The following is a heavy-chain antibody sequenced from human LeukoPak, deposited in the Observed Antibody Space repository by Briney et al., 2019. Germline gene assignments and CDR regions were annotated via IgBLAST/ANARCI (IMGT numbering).Heavy chain of an antibody. V-gene: IGHV3-9*01. CDR3: AKDEQQLGLYYYGMDV. J-gene: IGHJ6*02. Sequence: GGSLRLSCAASGFTFSDYSMNWVRQAPGKGLEWVSGISWNSGSIGYADSVKGRFTISRDNAKNSLYLQMNSLRAEDTALYYCAKDEQQLGLYYYGMDVWGQGTTVTVSS. CDR1: GFTFSDYS. CDR2: ISWNSGSI. D-gene: IGHD6-13*01.